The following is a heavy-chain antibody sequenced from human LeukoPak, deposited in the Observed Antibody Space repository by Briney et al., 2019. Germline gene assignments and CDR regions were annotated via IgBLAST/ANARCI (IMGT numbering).Heavy chain of an antibody. J-gene: IGHJ4*02. D-gene: IGHD1-20*01. CDR1: GFTFSSYW. CDR3: AKGSNWNLPYYFDY. V-gene: IGHV3-7*01. CDR2: IKQDGSEK. Sequence: GGSLRLSCAASGFTFSSYWMSWVRQAPGKGLEWVANIKQDGSEKYYVDSVEGRFTISRDNAKNSLYLQMNSLRAEDTAVYYCAKGSNWNLPYYFDYWGQGTLVTVSS.